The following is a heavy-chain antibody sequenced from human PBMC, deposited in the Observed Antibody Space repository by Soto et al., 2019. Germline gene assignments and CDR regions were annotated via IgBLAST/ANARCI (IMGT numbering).Heavy chain of an antibody. CDR2: LTVSGGTS. V-gene: IGHV3-23*01. D-gene: IGHD1-1*01. Sequence: PGGSLRLSCAASGFSFSNYGISWVRLAPGKGLEWVSGLTVSGGTSYYADSVKGRFTISRDNSKNTLYLQMNSLRAEDTAVYYCAKDRNPFKRWPQPFDYWGQGTLVTVSS. CDR1: GFSFSNYG. J-gene: IGHJ4*02. CDR3: AKDRNPFKRWPQPFDY.